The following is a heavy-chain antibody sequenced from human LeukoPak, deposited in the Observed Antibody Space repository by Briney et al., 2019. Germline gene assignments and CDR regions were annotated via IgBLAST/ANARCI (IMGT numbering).Heavy chain of an antibody. CDR3: AREALDFWSGYHDY. V-gene: IGHV1-3*01. CDR1: GYTFTSYA. Sequence: ASVKVSCKASGYTFTSYAMHWVRQAPGQRLEWMGWINAGNGNTKYSQKFQGRVTITRDTSASTAYMELSSLRSEDTAVYYCAREALDFWSGYHDYWGQGTPVTVSS. J-gene: IGHJ4*02. D-gene: IGHD3-3*01. CDR2: INAGNGNT.